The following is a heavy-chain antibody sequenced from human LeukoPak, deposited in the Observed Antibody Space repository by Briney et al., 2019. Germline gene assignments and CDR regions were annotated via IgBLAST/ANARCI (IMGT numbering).Heavy chain of an antibody. CDR1: GFIFSRDS. V-gene: IGHV3-21*01. J-gene: IGHJ3*02. D-gene: IGHD1-26*01. CDR3: ARDYWPLGIVGAYDAFDI. Sequence: GGSLRLSCEASGFIFSRDSMNWVRQAPGKGLEWVSSISSSSSYIYYADSVKGRFTISRDNAKNSLYLQMNSLRAEDTAVYYCARDYWPLGIVGAYDAFDIWGQGTMVTVSS. CDR2: ISSSSSYI.